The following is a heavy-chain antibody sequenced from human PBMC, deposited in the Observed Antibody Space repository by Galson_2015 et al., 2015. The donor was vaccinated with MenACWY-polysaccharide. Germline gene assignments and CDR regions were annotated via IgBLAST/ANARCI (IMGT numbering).Heavy chain of an antibody. J-gene: IGHJ4*02. Sequence: SLRLSCAGSGLTFSSYGMGWVRQAPGKGLEWVSGLSPTTGNTYYADSVRGRFTISRDNSKNTLYLQMDSLRAEDTALYYCAKGAAPYGSGNYYAYWGQGTQATVSS. CDR3: AKGAAPYGSGNYYAY. CDR1: GLTFSSYG. D-gene: IGHD3-10*01. V-gene: IGHV3-23*01. CDR2: LSPTTGNT.